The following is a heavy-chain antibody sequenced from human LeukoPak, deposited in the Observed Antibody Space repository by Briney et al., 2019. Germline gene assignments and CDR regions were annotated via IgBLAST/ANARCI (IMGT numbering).Heavy chain of an antibody. J-gene: IGHJ3*02. V-gene: IGHV3-23*01. CDR1: GFTFSSYA. CDR2: ISGSGGST. Sequence: GGSLRLSCAASGFTFSSYARSWVRQAPGKGLEWVSAISGSGGSTYYADPVKGRFTTSRDNAKNNLYMQMNSLRAEDTAVYYCAKETIPYYYDSSGYYTVADAFDIWGQGTMVTVSS. D-gene: IGHD3-22*01. CDR3: AKETIPYYYDSSGYYTVADAFDI.